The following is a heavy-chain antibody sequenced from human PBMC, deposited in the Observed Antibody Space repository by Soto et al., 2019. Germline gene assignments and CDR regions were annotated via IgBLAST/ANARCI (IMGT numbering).Heavy chain of an antibody. D-gene: IGHD1-1*01. CDR1: GGSISSSSYY. CDR3: ARHKDGNYYYGMDV. CDR2: IYYSGST. J-gene: IGHJ6*02. Sequence: QLQLQESGPGLVKPSETLSLNCTVSGGSISSSSYYWGWIRQPPGKGLEWIGSIYYSGSTYYNPSLNSRVTISVDTSKNQFSLKLSSVTAADTAVYYCARHKDGNYYYGMDVWGQGTTVTVSS. V-gene: IGHV4-39*01.